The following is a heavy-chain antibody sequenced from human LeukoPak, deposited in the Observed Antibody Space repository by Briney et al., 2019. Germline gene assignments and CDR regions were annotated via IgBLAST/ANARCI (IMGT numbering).Heavy chain of an antibody. CDR3: VRAVVVTAVGYYYYMDV. CDR1: GYTFTSYG. D-gene: IGHD2-21*02. CDR2: ISAYNGNT. V-gene: IGHV1-18*01. Sequence: GASVKVSCKASGYTFTSYGISWVRQAPGQGLEWMGWISAYNGNTNYAQKLQGRVTMTTDTSTSTAYMELRSLRSDDTAVYYCVRAVVVTAVGYYYYMDVWGKGTTVTVS. J-gene: IGHJ6*03.